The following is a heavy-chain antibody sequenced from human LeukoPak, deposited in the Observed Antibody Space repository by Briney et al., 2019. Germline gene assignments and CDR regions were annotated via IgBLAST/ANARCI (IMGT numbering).Heavy chain of an antibody. J-gene: IGHJ4*02. D-gene: IGHD3-22*01. V-gene: IGHV3-21*01. CDR3: ARVRGYYDSSGPRDY. CDR2: ISSSSSYI. CDR1: GFTFSSYA. Sequence: PGGSLRLSCAASGFTFSSYAMSWVRQAPGKGLEWVSSISSSSSYIYYADSVKGRFTISRDNAKNSLYLQMNSLRAEDTAVYYCARVRGYYDSSGPRDYWGQGTLVTVSS.